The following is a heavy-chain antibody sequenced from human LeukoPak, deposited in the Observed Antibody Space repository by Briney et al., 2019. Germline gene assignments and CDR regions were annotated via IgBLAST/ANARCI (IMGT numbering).Heavy chain of an antibody. CDR3: ARVGSGTTRDY. D-gene: IGHD1-14*01. CDR1: GFTFSSYW. Sequence: GGSLRLSCAASGFTFSSYWMHWVRQAPGKGLVWVTRISNDGSGTSYADSVKGRFTISRDNARNTLYLQMNSLRAEDTALYYCARVGSGTTRDYWGQGTLVTVSS. CDR2: ISNDGSGT. V-gene: IGHV3-74*01. J-gene: IGHJ4*02.